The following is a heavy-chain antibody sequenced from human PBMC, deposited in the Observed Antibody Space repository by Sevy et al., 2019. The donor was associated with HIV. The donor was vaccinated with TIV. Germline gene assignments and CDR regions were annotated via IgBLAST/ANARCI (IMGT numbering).Heavy chain of an antibody. V-gene: IGHV1-24*01. J-gene: IGHJ3*02. CDR1: GYTLTELS. CDR2: FDPEDGET. CDR3: ATVGTTMVRGVITLDAFDI. D-gene: IGHD3-10*01. Sequence: ASVKVSCKVSGYTLTELSMHWVRQAPGKGLEWMGGFDPEDGETIYAQKFQGRVTMTEETSTDTAYMELRSLRSEDTAVYYCATVGTTMVRGVITLDAFDIWGQGTMVTVSS.